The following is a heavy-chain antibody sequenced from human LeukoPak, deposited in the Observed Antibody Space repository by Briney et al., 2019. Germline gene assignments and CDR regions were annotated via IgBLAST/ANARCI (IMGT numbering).Heavy chain of an antibody. CDR1: GFTVSSIH. CDR2: ISSSSSYM. J-gene: IGHJ5*02. D-gene: IGHD3-10*01. Sequence: GGSLRLSCAASGFTVSSIHMVWVRQAPGKGLEWVSSISSSSSYMYYADSLKGRFTISRDNAKNSLFLQMNSLRAEDTAVYYCARLDYYGSGSLKTWGQGTLVTVSS. CDR3: ARLDYYGSGSLKT. V-gene: IGHV3-21*06.